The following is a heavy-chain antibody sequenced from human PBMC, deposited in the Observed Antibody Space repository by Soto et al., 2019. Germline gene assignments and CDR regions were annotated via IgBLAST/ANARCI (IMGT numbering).Heavy chain of an antibody. CDR3: ARSVEVPGEHSNY. Sequence: PSETLSLTCSVSGGSISGSYWSWIRQSPGKGLEWLGYVYYTGSTNYSPSLRSRVSISVDTSKNEFSLRLSSVTAADTAVYFCARSVEVPGEHSNYWGMGTKVT. D-gene: IGHD2-21*01. J-gene: IGHJ4*02. CDR1: GGSISGSY. V-gene: IGHV4-59*01. CDR2: VYYTGST.